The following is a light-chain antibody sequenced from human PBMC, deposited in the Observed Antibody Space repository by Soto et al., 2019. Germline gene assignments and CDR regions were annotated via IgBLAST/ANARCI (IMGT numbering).Light chain of an antibody. J-gene: IGKJ4*01. CDR2: GAS. CDR3: QQYASSPLT. Sequence: EIVLTQSPGTLSLSSGERATLSCRASQSVRSNYLAWYQQKPGQAPRLLIYGASSRATGIPDRFGGSGSGTDFTLTISRLESEDFAVYYCQQYASSPLTFGGGTNVEIK. CDR1: QSVRSNY. V-gene: IGKV3-20*01.